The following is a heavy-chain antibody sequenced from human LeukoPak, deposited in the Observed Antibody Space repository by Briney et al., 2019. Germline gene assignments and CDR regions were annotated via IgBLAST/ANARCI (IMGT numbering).Heavy chain of an antibody. J-gene: IGHJ4*02. D-gene: IGHD3-22*01. V-gene: IGHV3-23*01. CDR2: ISGIDGST. Sequence: GGSLRLSCAASGFTFSSYAMSWVRQAPGKGLEWVSGISGIDGSTYYADSVKGRFTISRDNSKNTLYLQMNSLRAEDTAVYYCAREWASYDRSGYYPFDHWGQGTLVTVSS. CDR3: AREWASYDRSGYYPFDH. CDR1: GFTFSSYA.